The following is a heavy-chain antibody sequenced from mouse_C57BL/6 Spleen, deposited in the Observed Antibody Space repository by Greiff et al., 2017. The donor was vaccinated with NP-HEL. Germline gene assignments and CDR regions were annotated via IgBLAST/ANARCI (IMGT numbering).Heavy chain of an antibody. J-gene: IGHJ1*03. Sequence: VQLQQPGAVLVLPGASVKLSCKSSGYTFTSYWMHWVKLRPGQGLEWIGEIDPSDSYTNYNQKFQGKSTLTVDKSSSTAYMHLSSLTSEDSAVYYCARDYYGNWGYFDVWGTGTTVTVSS. CDR2: IDPSDSYT. CDR1: GYTFTSYW. CDR3: ARDYYGNWGYFDV. D-gene: IGHD2-1*01. V-gene: IGHV1-69*01.